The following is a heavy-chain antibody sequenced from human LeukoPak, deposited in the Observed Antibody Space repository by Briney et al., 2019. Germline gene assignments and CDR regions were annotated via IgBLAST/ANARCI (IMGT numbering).Heavy chain of an antibody. CDR3: TRMTTGHDY. J-gene: IGHJ4*02. V-gene: IGHV4-34*01. D-gene: IGHD4-17*01. Sequence: SETLSLTCAVSGVSFDDYYWSWVRQTPGKGLKWIGEINHSGYTNDSPSLKSRVTLSIDASRKQFSLNLRSVTVADAGIYYCTRMTTGHDYWGQGTLVTVSS. CDR2: INHSGYT. CDR1: GVSFDDYY.